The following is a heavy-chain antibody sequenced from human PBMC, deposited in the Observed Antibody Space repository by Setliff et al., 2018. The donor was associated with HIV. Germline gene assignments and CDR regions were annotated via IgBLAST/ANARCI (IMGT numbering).Heavy chain of an antibody. CDR3: ARDPYPYFDYGDWYFDL. CDR2: IYHSEYT. V-gene: IGHV4-4*02. Sequence: SETLSLTCAVSGGSISSDNWWTWVRQPPGKGLEWIGEIYHSEYTNYNASLKSRVSMSVDKSKNQFSLKLTSVTAADTAVYYCARDPYPYFDYGDWYFDLWGRGTLVTVSS. CDR1: GGSISSDNW. J-gene: IGHJ2*01. D-gene: IGHD4-17*01.